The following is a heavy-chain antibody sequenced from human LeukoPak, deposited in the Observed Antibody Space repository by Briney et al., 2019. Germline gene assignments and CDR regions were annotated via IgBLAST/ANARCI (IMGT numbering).Heavy chain of an antibody. D-gene: IGHD3-10*01. CDR3: ASYYSSGSYYLDAFDI. Sequence: SETLSLTCTVSGGSISSYYWSWIRQPPGKGLEWIGYIYYSGSTNYNPSLKSRVTISVDTSKNQFSLKLSSVTAADTAVYYCASYYSSGSYYLDAFDIWGQGTMVTVSS. J-gene: IGHJ3*02. CDR2: IYYSGST. CDR1: GGSISSYY. V-gene: IGHV4-59*08.